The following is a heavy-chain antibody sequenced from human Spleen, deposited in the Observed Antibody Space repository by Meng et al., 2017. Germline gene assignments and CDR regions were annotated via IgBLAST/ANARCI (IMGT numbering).Heavy chain of an antibody. J-gene: IGHJ4*02. Sequence: SETLSLTCTVSGGSISSGTYYWSWVRQPAGKGPEWIGRIDISGSTKYNPSLKSRVTISLDTSQNNLSLKLSSVTAADSAVYYCARGPTTMAHDFDYWGQGTLVTVSS. V-gene: IGHV4-61*02. CDR3: ARGPTTMAHDFDY. D-gene: IGHD4-11*01. CDR1: GGSISSGTYY. CDR2: IDISGST.